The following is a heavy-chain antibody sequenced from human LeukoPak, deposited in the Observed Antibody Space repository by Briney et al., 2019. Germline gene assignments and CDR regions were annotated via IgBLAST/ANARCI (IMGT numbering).Heavy chain of an antibody. J-gene: IGHJ4*02. CDR3: ASSYSYSPIDY. CDR2: IYHDGST. V-gene: IGHV4-4*02. Sequence: SETLSLTCAVSGGSISSNNWWIWVRQSPEKGLEWIGEIYHDGSTNYNPSLKSRVTISVDTSKNQFSLKLSSVTAADTAVYYCASSYSYSPIDYWGQGTLVTVSS. D-gene: IGHD2-15*01. CDR1: GGSISSNNW.